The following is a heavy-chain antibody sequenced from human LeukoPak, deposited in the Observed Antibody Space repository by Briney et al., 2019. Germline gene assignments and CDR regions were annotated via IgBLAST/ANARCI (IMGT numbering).Heavy chain of an antibody. Sequence: ASVRVSCKASGYTFTGSGWYLYWLRQAPGQGLECVGWLHPNNGATGYAQKFQGRVAMTTDTSISTAYMELSRLRPDDTAIYYCARDGPAQMVDFDYWGQGTLVTVSS. CDR2: LHPNNGAT. D-gene: IGHD3-10*01. J-gene: IGHJ4*02. CDR3: ARDGPAQMVDFDY. V-gene: IGHV1-2*02. CDR1: GYTFTGSGWY.